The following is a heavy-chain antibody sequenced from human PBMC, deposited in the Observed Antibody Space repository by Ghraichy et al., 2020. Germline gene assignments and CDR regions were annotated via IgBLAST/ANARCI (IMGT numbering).Heavy chain of an antibody. V-gene: IGHV5-51*01. CDR3: ARQELLDY. D-gene: IGHD1-7*01. CDR2: IHPVDSET. CDR1: GYSFTSYW. Sequence: GESLNISCKGSGYSFTSYWIGWVRQMPGEGLEWMGIIHPVDSETRYSPSFEGQVTISVDKSISTAYLQWSSLKASDTAMYYCARQELLDYWGQGTLVTVSS. J-gene: IGHJ4*02.